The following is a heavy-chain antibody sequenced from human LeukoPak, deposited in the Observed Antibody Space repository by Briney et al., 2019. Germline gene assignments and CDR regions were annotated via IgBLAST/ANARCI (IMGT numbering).Heavy chain of an antibody. D-gene: IGHD3-22*01. CDR1: GFTLTNYA. V-gene: IGHV3-23*01. Sequence: GGSLRLSCAASGFTLTNYAMNWVRQAPGKGLEWVSAISGSGGSTYYADSVKGRFTISRDNSKNTLYLQMNSLRAEDTAVYCCAKLPHYYDSSGYCDYWGQGTLVTVSS. J-gene: IGHJ4*02. CDR2: ISGSGGST. CDR3: AKLPHYYDSSGYCDY.